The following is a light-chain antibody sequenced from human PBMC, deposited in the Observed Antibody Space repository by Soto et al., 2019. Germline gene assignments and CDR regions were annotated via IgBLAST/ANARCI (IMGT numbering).Light chain of an antibody. J-gene: IGLJ2*01. CDR3: CSYAGSYTSV. CDR1: SSDVGTYNY. V-gene: IGLV2-11*01. Sequence: QSALTQPRSVSGSPGQSVTISCTGTSSDVGTYNYVSWYQQHPGKAPKLMIYDVSQRPSGVPDRFSGSKSGNTASLTISGLQAEDDYYCCSYAGSYTSVFGGGTKLTVL. CDR2: DVS.